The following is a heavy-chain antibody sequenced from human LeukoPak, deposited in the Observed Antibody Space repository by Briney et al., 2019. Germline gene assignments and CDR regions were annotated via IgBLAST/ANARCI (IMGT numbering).Heavy chain of an antibody. CDR3: AKNRGYYGSGSYYFDY. D-gene: IGHD3-10*01. CDR1: GFTVSSNH. J-gene: IGHJ4*02. V-gene: IGHV3-53*01. Sequence: GGSLRLSCAASGFTVSSNHMNWVRQAPGKGLQWVSVMFSDGNTNYADSVKGRFTISRDNSKNTLSLQMNSLRVEDTAVYYCAKNRGYYGSGSYYFDYWGQGTLVTVSS. CDR2: MFSDGNT.